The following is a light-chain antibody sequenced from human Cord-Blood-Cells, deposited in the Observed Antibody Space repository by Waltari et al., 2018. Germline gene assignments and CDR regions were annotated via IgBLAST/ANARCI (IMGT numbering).Light chain of an antibody. CDR2: WAS. Sequence: DIVMTQSPDSLAVSLGERATINCKSSQSVLYSSNNKNYLDWYQQKPGQPPKLLIYWASTREAGVPDRFSGSCSGTDFTLTISSLQAEDVAVYYCQQYYSTPTFGQGTKVEIK. CDR3: QQYYSTPT. CDR1: QSVLYSSNNKNY. V-gene: IGKV4-1*01. J-gene: IGKJ1*01.